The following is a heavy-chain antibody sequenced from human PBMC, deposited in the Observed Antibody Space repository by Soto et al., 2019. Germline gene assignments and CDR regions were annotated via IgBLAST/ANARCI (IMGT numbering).Heavy chain of an antibody. CDR1: RFSVSSNY. J-gene: IGHJ6*02. CDR2: IYSGCST. Sequence: PGGSLRLSCAASRFSVSSNYMSWVRPAPGKGLEWVSVIYSGCSTYYADSVKGRFTISRDNSKHTLYLQMNSLRAEDTAVYYCARELSPPVKTKKTYYYYYGMDVWGQGTTVTVS. V-gene: IGHV3-66*01. CDR3: ARELSPPVKTKKTYYYYYGMDV. D-gene: IGHD3-16*02.